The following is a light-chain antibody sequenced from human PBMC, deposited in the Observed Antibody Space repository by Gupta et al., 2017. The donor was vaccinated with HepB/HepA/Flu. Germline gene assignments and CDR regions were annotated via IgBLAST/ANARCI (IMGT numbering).Light chain of an antibody. Sequence: VLTQSPRTLFFSPGERATLSCRASQSITLNFLAWFQQKPGQAPRLLIYDTSNRATGIPDRFSGSGSGTDFTLTISRLQPEDFAVYYCHQYGSSPPTWTFGHGTKVEIK. J-gene: IGKJ1*01. V-gene: IGKV3-20*01. CDR2: DTS. CDR3: HQYGSSPPTWT. CDR1: QSITLNF.